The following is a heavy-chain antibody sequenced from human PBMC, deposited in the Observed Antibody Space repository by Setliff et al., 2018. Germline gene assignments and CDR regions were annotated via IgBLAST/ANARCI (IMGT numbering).Heavy chain of an antibody. CDR2: IYIGGSA. Sequence: SETLSLTCTVSGGSISSYYWSWIRQPAGKGLEWIGHIYIGGSANYNPSLKSRVTISVDTSKNQFSLKLSSVTAADTAVYYCATSIAARYYYYYMDVWGKGTTVTVSS. V-gene: IGHV4-4*07. D-gene: IGHD6-6*01. CDR3: ATSIAARYYYYYMDV. CDR1: GGSISSYY. J-gene: IGHJ6*03.